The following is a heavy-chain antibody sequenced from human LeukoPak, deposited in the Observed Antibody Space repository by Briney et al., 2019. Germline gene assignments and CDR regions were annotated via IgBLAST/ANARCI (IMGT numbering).Heavy chain of an antibody. Sequence: GGSLRLSCAASGFTFSTHAFSWVRQAPGKGLEWVSAISDTGYWTFYANSVKGRFTISRDNSKNTVNLQMNSLRAEDTAVYYCAKGASMVRGVYYYYAMDVWGQGTPVTVSS. CDR2: ISDTGYWT. CDR1: GFTFSTHA. CDR3: AKGASMVRGVYYYYAMDV. J-gene: IGHJ6*02. V-gene: IGHV3-23*01. D-gene: IGHD3-10*01.